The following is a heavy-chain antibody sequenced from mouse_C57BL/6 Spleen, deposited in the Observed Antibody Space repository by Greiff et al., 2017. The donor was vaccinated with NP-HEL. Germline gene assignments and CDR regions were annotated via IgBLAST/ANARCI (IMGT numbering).Heavy chain of an antibody. V-gene: IGHV1-81*01. CDR2: IYPRSGNT. J-gene: IGHJ2*01. Sequence: QVQLKQSGAELARPGASVKLSCKASGYTFTSYGISWVKQRTGQGLEWIGEIYPRSGNTYYNEKFKGKATLTADKSSSTAYMELRSLTSEDSAVYFCARSPAGYGNYWGQGTTLTVSS. D-gene: IGHD3-2*02. CDR3: ARSPAGYGNY. CDR1: GYTFTSYG.